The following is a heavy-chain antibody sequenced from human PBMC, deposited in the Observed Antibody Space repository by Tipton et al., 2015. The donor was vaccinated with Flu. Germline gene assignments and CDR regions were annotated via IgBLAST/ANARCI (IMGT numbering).Heavy chain of an antibody. J-gene: IGHJ3*02. CDR2: IYYSGST. CDR3: ARDSGGSYEEGPAFDI. Sequence: TLSLTCTVSGGSISSYYWSWIRQPPGKGLEWIGYIYYSGSTNYNPSLKSRVTISVDTSKNQFSLKLSSVTAADTAVYYCARDSGGSYEEGPAFDIWGQGTMVTVSS. CDR1: GGSISSYY. V-gene: IGHV4-59*01. D-gene: IGHD1-26*01.